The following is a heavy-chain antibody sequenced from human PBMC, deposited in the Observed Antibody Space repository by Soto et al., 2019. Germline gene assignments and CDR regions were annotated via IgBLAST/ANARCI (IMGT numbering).Heavy chain of an antibody. CDR3: VSLQYSSGRDY. D-gene: IGHD6-19*01. Sequence: QVQLQESGPGLVKPSETLSLTCTVSGDSMNNDYWSWIRQPPGKGLEWIGFMYDSGRTNYNPSLKTRVTISTDTSKNQFSLKLSSVTAADTAVYYCVSLQYSSGRDYWGQGILVTVSS. V-gene: IGHV4-59*08. CDR1: GDSMNNDY. CDR2: MYDSGRT. J-gene: IGHJ4*02.